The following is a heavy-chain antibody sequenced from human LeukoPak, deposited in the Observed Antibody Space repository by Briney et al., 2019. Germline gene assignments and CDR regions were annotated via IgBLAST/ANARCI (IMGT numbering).Heavy chain of an antibody. V-gene: IGHV4-59*11. D-gene: IGHD4-17*01. CDR2: IYYSGTT. J-gene: IGHJ4*02. CDR1: GGSISSHY. CDR3: ARGLAPKDYGDYAPTSFDY. Sequence: SETLSLTCTVSGGSISSHYWSWIRQPPGKGLEWVGYIYYSGTTNYNPSLKSRVTISVDTSKNQFSLKLSSVTAADTAVYYCARGLAPKDYGDYAPTSFDYWGQGTLVTVSS.